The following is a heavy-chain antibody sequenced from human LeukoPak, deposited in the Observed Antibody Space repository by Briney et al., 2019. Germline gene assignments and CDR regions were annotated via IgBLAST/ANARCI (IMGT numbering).Heavy chain of an antibody. J-gene: IGHJ4*02. Sequence: GGSLTLFCAASGFIFSSYAMSWVRKAPARGLEWVSSLRGNGDTFYADSVKGRFTLSRDESRNTVYLHLNELRVEDTAVYYCAKASWVSTADAVLWGQGTVVTVSS. V-gene: IGHV3-23*01. CDR3: AKASWVSTADAVL. CDR2: LRGNGDT. D-gene: IGHD3-16*01. CDR1: GFIFSSYA.